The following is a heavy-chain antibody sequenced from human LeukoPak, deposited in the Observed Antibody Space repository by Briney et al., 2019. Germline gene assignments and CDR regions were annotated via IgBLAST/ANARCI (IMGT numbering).Heavy chain of an antibody. CDR1: GYSISSGYY. CDR2: IYYSGST. Sequence: PSETLSLTCTVSGYSISSGYYWGWIRQPPGKGLEWIGYIYYSGSTNYNPSLKSRVTISVDTSKNQFSLKLSSVTAADTAVYYCARAYSSGYYRVFSNGMDVWGQGTTVTVSS. V-gene: IGHV4-61*01. J-gene: IGHJ6*02. CDR3: ARAYSSGYYRVFSNGMDV. D-gene: IGHD3-22*01.